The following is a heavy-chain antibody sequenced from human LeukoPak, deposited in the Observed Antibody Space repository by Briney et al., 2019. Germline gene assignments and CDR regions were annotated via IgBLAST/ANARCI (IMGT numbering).Heavy chain of an antibody. D-gene: IGHD3-22*01. CDR1: GFTFSSYG. CDR2: IWYDGSNK. J-gene: IGHJ4*02. Sequence: GGSLRLSCAASGFTFSSYGMHWVRQAPGKGLEWVAVIWYDGSNKYYADSVEGRFTISRDNSKNTLYLQMNSLRAEDTAVYYCARGTYYYDSSKVYWGQGTLVTVSS. V-gene: IGHV3-33*01. CDR3: ARGTYYYDSSKVY.